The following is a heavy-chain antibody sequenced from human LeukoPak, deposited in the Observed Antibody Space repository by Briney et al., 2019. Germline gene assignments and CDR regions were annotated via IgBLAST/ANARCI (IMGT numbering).Heavy chain of an antibody. CDR2: ISAYNGNT. D-gene: IGHD3-10*01. Sequence: GASVKVSRKASGYTFTSYGISWVRQAPGQGLEWMGWISAYNGNTNYAQKLQGRVTMTTDTSTSTAYMELRSLRSDDTAVYYCARCWKVGFGELLSTPYYYYGMDVWGQGTTVTVSS. CDR1: GYTFTSYG. V-gene: IGHV1-18*01. CDR3: ARCWKVGFGELLSTPYYYYGMDV. J-gene: IGHJ6*02.